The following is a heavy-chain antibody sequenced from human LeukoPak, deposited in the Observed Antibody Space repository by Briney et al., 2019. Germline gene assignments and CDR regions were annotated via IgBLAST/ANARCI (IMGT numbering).Heavy chain of an antibody. CDR3: ATPGNGYSGYDPDY. Sequence: SVKVSCKASGGTFSSYAISWVRQAPGQGLEWMGGIIPIFGTANYAQKFQGRVTITADKSTSTAYMELSSLRSEDTAVYYCATPGNGYSGYDPDYWGQGTLVTVSS. J-gene: IGHJ4*02. V-gene: IGHV1-69*06. CDR1: GGTFSSYA. CDR2: IIPIFGTA. D-gene: IGHD5-12*01.